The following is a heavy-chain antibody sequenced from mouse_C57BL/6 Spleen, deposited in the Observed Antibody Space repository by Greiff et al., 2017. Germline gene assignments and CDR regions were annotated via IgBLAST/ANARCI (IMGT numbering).Heavy chain of an antibody. D-gene: IGHD4-1*01. CDR1: GYAFTNYL. V-gene: IGHV1-54*01. Sequence: QVQLQQSGAELVRPGTSVKVSCKASGYAFTNYLIEWVQQRPGQGLEWIGVINPGSGGTNYNEKFKGKATLTADKSSSTAYMQLSSLTSEDSAVYFCARSGTGYYAMDYWGQGTSVTVSS. J-gene: IGHJ4*01. CDR3: ARSGTGYYAMDY. CDR2: INPGSGGT.